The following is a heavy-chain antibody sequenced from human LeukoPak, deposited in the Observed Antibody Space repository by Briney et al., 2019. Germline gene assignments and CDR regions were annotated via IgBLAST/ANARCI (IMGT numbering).Heavy chain of an antibody. CDR2: IYYTGST. CDR3: TRSLGVVIHGGMDV. D-gene: IGHD3-3*01. J-gene: IGHJ6*02. Sequence: PSETLSLTCTVHGGPISCYHWSWIRQPPGKGLQRIGHIYYTGSTNYNPSLKSRLTISLDTSKNQFSLRLSSVTAADTAVYYCTRSLGVVIHGGMDVWGQGTTVTVSS. CDR1: GGPISCYH. V-gene: IGHV4-59*01.